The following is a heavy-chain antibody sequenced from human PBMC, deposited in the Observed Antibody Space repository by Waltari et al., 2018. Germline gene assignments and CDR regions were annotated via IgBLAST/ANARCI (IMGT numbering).Heavy chain of an antibody. V-gene: IGHV3-30*03. J-gene: IGHJ5*02. CDR1: GFSFRHFG. CDR2: ISYDGNKK. D-gene: IGHD5-12*01. Sequence: QVQLVESGGGVVQPGRSLRLSCEASGFSFRHFGMPWVSQAPGKGLEWVAVISYDGNKKYYADSVKGRFTISRDNSKNMLYLQMSSLRTEDTAVYYCAVYLRSSPFDPWGQGTLVTVSS. CDR3: AVYLRSSPFDP.